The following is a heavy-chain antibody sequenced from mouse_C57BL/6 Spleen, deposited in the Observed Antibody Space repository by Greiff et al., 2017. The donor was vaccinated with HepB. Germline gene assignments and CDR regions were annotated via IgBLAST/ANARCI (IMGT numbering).Heavy chain of an antibody. CDR2: INYDGSST. D-gene: IGHD2-5*01. CDR1: GFTFSDYY. V-gene: IGHV5-16*01. CDR3: ARDRGSNHWYFDV. J-gene: IGHJ1*03. Sequence: EVMLVESEGGLVQPGSSMKLSCTASGFTFSDYYMAWVRQVPEKGLEWVANINYDGSSTYYLDSLKSRFIISRDNAKNILYLQMSSLKSEDTATYYCARDRGSNHWYFDVWGTGTTVTVSS.